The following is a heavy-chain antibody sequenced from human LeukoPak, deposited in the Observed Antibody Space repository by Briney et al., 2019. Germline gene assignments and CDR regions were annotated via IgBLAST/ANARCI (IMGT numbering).Heavy chain of an antibody. Sequence: GGSLRLSCAASGFTFSSYWMSWVRQAPGKGLEWVSAISGSGGSTYYADSVKGRFTVSRDNAKNSLYLQMNSLRAEDTAVYYCARKNGLDYWGQGTLVTVSS. CDR3: ARKNGLDY. CDR1: GFTFSSYW. CDR2: ISGSGGST. J-gene: IGHJ4*02. V-gene: IGHV3-23*01.